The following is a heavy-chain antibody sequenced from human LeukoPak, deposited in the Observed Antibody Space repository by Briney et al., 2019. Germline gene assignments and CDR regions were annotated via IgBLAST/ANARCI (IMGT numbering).Heavy chain of an antibody. Sequence: SETLSLTCVVSGGSVSGYYWGWIRQPPGRGLEWIGDVYYSGSTNYNPSFKSRITISVDTSRNQFSLQLSSVTAADTAVYYCARIHRYCSGGACYVLDNWGQGTLVTVSS. CDR3: ARIHRYCSGGACYVLDN. CDR2: VYYSGST. D-gene: IGHD2-15*01. J-gene: IGHJ4*02. V-gene: IGHV4-59*02. CDR1: GGSVSGYY.